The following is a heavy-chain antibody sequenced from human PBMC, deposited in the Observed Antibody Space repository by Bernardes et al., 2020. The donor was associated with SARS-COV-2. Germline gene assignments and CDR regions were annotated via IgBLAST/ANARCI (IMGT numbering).Heavy chain of an antibody. J-gene: IGHJ4*02. V-gene: IGHV3-48*04. CDR1: GFTFSSYA. CDR2: ISSSGSTI. CDR3: ASRSLLLGGYFDWALDY. D-gene: IGHD3-9*01. Sequence: GGSLRLSCAASGFTFSSYAMHWVRQAPGKGLEWLSYISSSGSTIYYADSVKGRFTISRDNAKNSLCLYLQMNSLRADATAVYYCASRSLLLGGYFDWALDYWCQGTLVTVSS.